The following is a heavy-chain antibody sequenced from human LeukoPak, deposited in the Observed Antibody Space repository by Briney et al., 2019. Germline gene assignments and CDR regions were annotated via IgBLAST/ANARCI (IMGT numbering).Heavy chain of an antibody. V-gene: IGHV4-34*01. CDR2: INHSGST. J-gene: IGHJ4*02. CDR3: ARGWVGLDY. D-gene: IGHD2-15*01. CDR1: GGSFSGYY. Sequence: SETLSLTCAVYGGSFSGYYWSWIRQPPGKGLEWIGEINHSGSTNYNPSLKSRVTISVDTSKNQFSLKLSSVTAADTAVNYCARGWVGLDYWAREPWSPSPQ.